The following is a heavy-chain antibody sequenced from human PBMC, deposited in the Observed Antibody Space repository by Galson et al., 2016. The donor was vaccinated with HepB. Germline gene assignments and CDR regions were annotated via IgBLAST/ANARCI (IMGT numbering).Heavy chain of an antibody. CDR2: ISDSTTTI. CDR1: GFTLSRYS. CDR3: ARDLTGADY. D-gene: IGHD7-27*01. V-gene: IGHV3-48*02. J-gene: IGHJ4*02. Sequence: SLRLSCAASGFTLSRYSMNWVRQAPGKGLEWVSFISDSTTTIYYADSVKGRFTISRDSAKNSLYLQMNSLRDEDTAVYYCARDLTGADYWGQGTLVTVSS.